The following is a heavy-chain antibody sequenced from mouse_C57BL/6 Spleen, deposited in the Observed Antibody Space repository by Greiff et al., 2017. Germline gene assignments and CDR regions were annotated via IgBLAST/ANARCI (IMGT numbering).Heavy chain of an antibody. CDR2: ISSGGDYI. J-gene: IGHJ2*01. V-gene: IGHV5-9-1*02. Sequence: EVKLVESGEGLVKPGGSLKLSCAASGFTFSSYAMSWVRQTPEKRLEWVAYISSGGDYIYYADTVKGRFTISRDNARNTLYLQMSSLKSEDTAMYYCTRDPYYYGSYFDDWGQGTTLTVSS. CDR1: GFTFSSYA. CDR3: TRDPYYYGSYFDD. D-gene: IGHD1-1*01.